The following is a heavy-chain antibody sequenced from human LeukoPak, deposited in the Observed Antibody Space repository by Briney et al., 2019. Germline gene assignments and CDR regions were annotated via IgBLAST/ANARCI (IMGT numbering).Heavy chain of an antibody. V-gene: IGHV3-20*01. CDR3: ARDPGYSSSWTPWTKYYYGMDV. Sequence: GGSLRLSCAASGFTFDDYGMSWVRQAPGKGLEWVPGINWNGGSTGYADSVKGRFTISRDNAKNSLYLQMNSLRAEDTALYHCARDPGYSSSWTPWTKYYYGMDVWGQGTTVTVSS. CDR2: INWNGGST. J-gene: IGHJ6*02. D-gene: IGHD6-13*01. CDR1: GFTFDDYG.